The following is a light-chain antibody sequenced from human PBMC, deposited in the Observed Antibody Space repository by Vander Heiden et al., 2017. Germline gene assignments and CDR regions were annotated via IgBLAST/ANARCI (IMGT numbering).Light chain of an antibody. CDR3: QQYYSTPPSFT. CDR2: WAS. Sequence: DIVMTQSPDSLAVSLGARATIKCKSSQTILYSPNNRNYLAWYQQKPGQPPKLLIYWASTRESGVPDRFSGSGSGTDFTLTISGLQAEDVAVYYCQQYYSTPPSFTFGPGTKVEIK. CDR1: QTILYSPNNRNY. J-gene: IGKJ3*01. V-gene: IGKV4-1*01.